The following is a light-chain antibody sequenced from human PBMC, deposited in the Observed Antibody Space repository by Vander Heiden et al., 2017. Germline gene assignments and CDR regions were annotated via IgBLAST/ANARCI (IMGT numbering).Light chain of an antibody. V-gene: IGKV1-39*01. CDR1: QVISTY. Sequence: DIQMTQSPSSLSASVGDRVTITCRASQVISTYLNWYQQKPGKAPNLLIYAASSLQSGVPTRFSGSGSGTDFTLTSSRLQPEDFATYYCQQNYRTPHPFGGGTKVEIK. CDR3: QQNYRTPHP. CDR2: AAS. J-gene: IGKJ4*01.